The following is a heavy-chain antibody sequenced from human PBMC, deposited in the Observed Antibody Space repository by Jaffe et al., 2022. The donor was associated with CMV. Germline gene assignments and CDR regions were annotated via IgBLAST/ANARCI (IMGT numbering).Heavy chain of an antibody. CDR2: FDPEDGET. Sequence: QVQLVQSGAEVKKPGASVKVSCKVSGYTLTELSMHWVRQAPGKGLEWMGGFDPEDGETIYAQKFQGRVTMTEDTSTDTAYMELSSLRSEDTAVYYCATGAPNYYDSSGYYYMDVWGKGTTVTVSS. J-gene: IGHJ6*03. CDR3: ATGAPNYYDSSGYYYMDV. CDR1: GYTLTELS. D-gene: IGHD3-22*01. V-gene: IGHV1-24*01.